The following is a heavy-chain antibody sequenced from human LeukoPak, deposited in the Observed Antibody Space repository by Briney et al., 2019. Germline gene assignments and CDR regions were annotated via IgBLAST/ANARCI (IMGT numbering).Heavy chain of an antibody. CDR2: IYYSGST. CDR3: ARALVEADYAFDI. V-gene: IGHV4-61*01. CDR1: GGSVSSGSYY. Sequence: SETLSLTCTVSGGSVSSGSYYWSWIRQPPGKGLEWIGYIYYSGSTNYNPSLKSRVTISVDTSKNQFSLKLSSVTAADTAVYYCARALVEADYAFDIWGQGTMVTASS. J-gene: IGHJ3*02.